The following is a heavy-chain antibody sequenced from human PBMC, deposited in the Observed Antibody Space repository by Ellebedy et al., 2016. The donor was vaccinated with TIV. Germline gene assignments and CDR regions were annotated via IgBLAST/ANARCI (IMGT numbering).Heavy chain of an antibody. D-gene: IGHD3-9*01. CDR1: GGTFSSYA. J-gene: IGHJ5*02. V-gene: IGHV1-69*04. Sequence: SVKVSCXASGGTFSSYAISWVRQAPGQGLEWMGRIIPILGIANYAQKFQGRVTITADKSTSTAYMELSSLRSEDTAVYYCAPVTGSDPWGQGTLVTVSS. CDR2: IIPILGIA. CDR3: APVTGSDP.